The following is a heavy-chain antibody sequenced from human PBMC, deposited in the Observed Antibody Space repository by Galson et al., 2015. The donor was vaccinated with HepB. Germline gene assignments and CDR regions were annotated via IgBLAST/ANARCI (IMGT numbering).Heavy chain of an antibody. CDR3: AKAWVQLWLRPFDY. D-gene: IGHD5-18*01. V-gene: IGHV3-23*01. J-gene: IGHJ4*02. CDR2: ISGSDGTT. CDR1: GFTFRSYA. Sequence: SLRLSCAASGFTFRSYAMSWVRQAPGKGLEWVSAISGSDGTTYYADSVKGRFTISGNNSKNTLYLQMNSLRAEDTALYYCAKAWVQLWLRPFDYWGQGTLVTVSS.